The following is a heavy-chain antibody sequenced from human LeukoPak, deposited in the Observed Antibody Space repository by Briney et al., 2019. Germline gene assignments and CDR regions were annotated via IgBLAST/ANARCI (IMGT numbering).Heavy chain of an antibody. J-gene: IGHJ4*02. CDR2: ISYDGSNK. D-gene: IGHD3-3*01. CDR1: GFTFSSYA. Sequence: GRSLRLSCAASGFTFSSYAMHWVRQAPGKGLEWVAVISYDGSNKYYAGSVKGRFTISRDNSKNTLYLQMNSLRAEDTAVYYCASPYYDFWSGYYSDYFDYWGQGTLVTVSS. V-gene: IGHV3-30-3*01. CDR3: ASPYYDFWSGYYSDYFDY.